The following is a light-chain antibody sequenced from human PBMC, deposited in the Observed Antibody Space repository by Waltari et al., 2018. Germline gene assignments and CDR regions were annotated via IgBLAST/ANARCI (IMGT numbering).Light chain of an antibody. CDR3: QQYSNWPPWT. CDR1: QSVSNN. J-gene: IGKJ1*01. CDR2: DAS. Sequence: EVVMTQSPVTLSVSPGERATLSCRASQSVSNNLAWYQHKPGQAPRLVMSDASTGASGLPARFSGTGSGREFTLTINSLQSEDVAIYYCQQYSNWPPWTFGQGTTVEIK. V-gene: IGKV3-15*01.